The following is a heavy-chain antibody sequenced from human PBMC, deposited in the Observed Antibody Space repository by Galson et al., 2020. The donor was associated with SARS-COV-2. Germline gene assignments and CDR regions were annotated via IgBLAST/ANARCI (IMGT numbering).Heavy chain of an antibody. D-gene: IGHD3-22*01. V-gene: IGHV1-2*02. CDR3: ARNLGYCYDNSGYPLDAYDI. CDR2: SIPNSGGT. CDR1: GYSFTGYY. Sequence: ASALNICKASGYSFTGYYLHWVRQAPGHGLVWMGWSIPNSGGTNYAQKSLDSVTMIRDTSISTAYMELSSLRSDDTAVYYCARNLGYCYDNSGYPLDAYDIWGQGTMVTIYS. J-gene: IGHJ3*02.